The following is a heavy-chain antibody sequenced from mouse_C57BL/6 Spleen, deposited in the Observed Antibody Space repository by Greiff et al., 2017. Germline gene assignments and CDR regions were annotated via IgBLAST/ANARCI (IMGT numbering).Heavy chain of an antibody. J-gene: IGHJ4*01. Sequence: QVQLQQSGAELVRPGTSVKMSCKASGYTFTNYWIGWAKQRPGHGLEWIGDIYPGGGYTNYNEKFKGKATLTADKSSSTAYMQFSSLTSEDSAIYYCARRGKDYAMDYWGQGTSVTVSS. V-gene: IGHV1-63*01. CDR2: IYPGGGYT. D-gene: IGHD1-3*01. CDR3: ARRGKDYAMDY. CDR1: GYTFTNYW.